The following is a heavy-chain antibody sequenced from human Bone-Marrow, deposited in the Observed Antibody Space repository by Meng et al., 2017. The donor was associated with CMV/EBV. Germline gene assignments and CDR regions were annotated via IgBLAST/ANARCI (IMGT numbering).Heavy chain of an antibody. V-gene: IGHV3-21*01. CDR1: GFTFSSYS. D-gene: IGHD6-19*01. Sequence: GESLKISCAASGFTFSSYSMNWVRQAPGKGLEWVSYISSSSSYIYYADSVKGRFTISRDNAKTSLYLQMNSLRAEDTAVYYCARVRQQWLVRGDWFDPWGQGTLVTVSS. CDR2: ISSSSSYI. J-gene: IGHJ5*02. CDR3: ARVRQQWLVRGDWFDP.